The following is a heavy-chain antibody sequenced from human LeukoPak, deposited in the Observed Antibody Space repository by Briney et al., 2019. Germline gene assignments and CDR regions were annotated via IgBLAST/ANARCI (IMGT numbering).Heavy chain of an antibody. J-gene: IGHJ4*02. CDR1: DFSFATYG. CDR3: AKAPVTTCRGAFCYPFDY. Sequence: GGSLRLSCAASDFSFATYGMGWVRQAPGKGLEWVSAISDTGNTYHADSVKGRFTISRDSSKNTLFLQMNRLRPEDAAVYYCAKAPVTTCRGAFCYPFDYWGLGTLVTVSS. D-gene: IGHD2-15*01. V-gene: IGHV3-23*01. CDR2: ISDTGNT.